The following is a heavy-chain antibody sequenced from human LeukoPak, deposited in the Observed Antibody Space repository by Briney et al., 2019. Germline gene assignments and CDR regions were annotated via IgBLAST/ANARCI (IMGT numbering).Heavy chain of an antibody. J-gene: IGHJ3*02. D-gene: IGHD2-21*01. CDR2: ISGSGGST. CDR3: AKDTSYCGGDCLPGAFDI. CDR1: GFTFSSYA. V-gene: IGHV3-23*01. Sequence: PGRSLRLSCAASGFTFSSYAMSWVRQAPGKGLEWVSAISGSGGSTYYADSVKGRFTISRDNSKNTLYLQMNSLRAEDTAVYYCAKDTSYCGGDCLPGAFDIWGQGTMVTVSS.